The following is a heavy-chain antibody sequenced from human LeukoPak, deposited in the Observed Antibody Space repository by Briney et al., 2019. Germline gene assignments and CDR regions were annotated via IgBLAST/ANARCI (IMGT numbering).Heavy chain of an antibody. CDR2: IYSSGST. CDR3: ARVGGTATTGYYYMDV. Sequence: PSETLSLTCNVSGDSISGYHWSWIRQPAGKGLECIGRIYSSGSTNYNPSLKSRLTMSVDTSKNQFSLKLSSVTAADTAVYYCARVGGTATTGYYYMDVWGKGTRVTVSS. J-gene: IGHJ6*03. D-gene: IGHD1-1*01. V-gene: IGHV4-4*07. CDR1: GDSISGYH.